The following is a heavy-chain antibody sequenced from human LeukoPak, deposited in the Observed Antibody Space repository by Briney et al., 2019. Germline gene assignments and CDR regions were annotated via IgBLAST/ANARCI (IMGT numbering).Heavy chain of an antibody. J-gene: IGHJ4*02. CDR1: GGSFSGHY. CDR2: INHSGST. V-gene: IGHV4-34*01. CDR3: ASGQYYDLWSGYYVD. Sequence: SETLSLTCAVYGGSFSGHYWSWIRQPPGKGLEWIGEINHSGSTNYNPSLESRVTISVGTSKNHFSLKLSSVTAADTAVYYCASGQYYDLWSGYYVDWGQGTLVTVSA. D-gene: IGHD3-3*01.